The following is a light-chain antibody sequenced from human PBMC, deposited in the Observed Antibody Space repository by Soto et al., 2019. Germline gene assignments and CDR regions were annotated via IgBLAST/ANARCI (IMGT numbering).Light chain of an antibody. CDR2: KVS. Sequence: EIVMTQSPLSARVTLGQSASISCRSSQSLVHSDRNTYLSWLHQRPGHPPRLLIYKVSNRFSGVPDRFSGSGSGTYFTLKIGRVEADDVGVYYCMQVTHFPWTFGQGTKVEV. CDR3: MQVTHFPWT. V-gene: IGKV2-24*01. J-gene: IGKJ1*01. CDR1: QSLVHSDRNTY.